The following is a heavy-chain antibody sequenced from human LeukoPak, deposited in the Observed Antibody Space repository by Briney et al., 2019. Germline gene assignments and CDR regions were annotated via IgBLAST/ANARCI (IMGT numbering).Heavy chain of an antibody. CDR1: GFTFSDYY. Sequence: PGGSLRLSCAASGFTFSDYYMSWIRQAPGKGLEWVSYISSSGSTIYYADSVKGRFTISRDNAKNSLYLQMNSLRAEDTAVYYCASESGPWYNWNYFDYWGQGTLVTVSS. D-gene: IGHD1-20*01. J-gene: IGHJ4*02. V-gene: IGHV3-11*01. CDR2: ISSSGSTI. CDR3: ASESGPWYNWNYFDY.